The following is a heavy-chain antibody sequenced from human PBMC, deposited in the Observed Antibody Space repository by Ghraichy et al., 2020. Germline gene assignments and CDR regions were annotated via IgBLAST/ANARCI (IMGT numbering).Heavy chain of an antibody. Sequence: GGSLRLSCAASGFTLSTYWMHWVRQAPGKGLVWVSRINTDGSSTNYADSVKGRFTISRDNAKSTLYLQMDSLRAEDTAVYYCAREYPYDGSGYYSKAPGLWGQGTLVTVSS. D-gene: IGHD3-22*01. V-gene: IGHV3-74*01. CDR1: GFTLSTYW. J-gene: IGHJ4*02. CDR2: INTDGSST. CDR3: AREYPYDGSGYYSKAPGL.